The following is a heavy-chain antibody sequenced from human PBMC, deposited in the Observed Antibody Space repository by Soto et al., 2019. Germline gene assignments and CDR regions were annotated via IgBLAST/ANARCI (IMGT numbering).Heavy chain of an antibody. Sequence: SETLSLTCAVYGGSFSGYYWTWIRQPPGTGLEWIGEINHSGSTNYNPSLKSRVTISVDTSKNQFSLKLTSVTAADTAVYYCARDNGYSYGYNHDHWGQGTLVTVSS. V-gene: IGHV4-34*01. D-gene: IGHD5-18*01. CDR1: GGSFSGYY. J-gene: IGHJ4*02. CDR2: INHSGST. CDR3: ARDNGYSYGYNHDH.